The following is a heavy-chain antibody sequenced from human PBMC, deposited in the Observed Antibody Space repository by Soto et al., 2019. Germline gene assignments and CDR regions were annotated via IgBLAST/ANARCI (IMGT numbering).Heavy chain of an antibody. J-gene: IGHJ4*02. CDR3: ARAGRYCSSTSCYHFDY. D-gene: IGHD2-2*01. CDR1: GFTFSSYA. V-gene: IGHV3-64*01. Sequence: PGGSLRLSCAASGFTFSSYAMHWVRQAPGKGLEYVSAISSNGGSTYYANSVKGRFTISRDNSKNTLYLQMGSLRAEDMAVYYCARAGRYCSSTSCYHFDYWGQGTLVTVSS. CDR2: ISSNGGST.